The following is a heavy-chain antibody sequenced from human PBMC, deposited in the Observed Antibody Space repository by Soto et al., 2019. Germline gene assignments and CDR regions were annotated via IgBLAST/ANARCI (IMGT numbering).Heavy chain of an antibody. Sequence: GGSLRLSCAASGFTFTRYSMNWVRQAPGKGLEWVSSISSTTNYIYYGDSMKGRFTISRDNAKNSLYLEMNSLRAEDTAVYYCARESEDLTSNFDYWSQGTLVTVSS. CDR3: ARESEDLTSNFDY. J-gene: IGHJ4*02. CDR1: GFTFTRYS. CDR2: ISSTTNYI. V-gene: IGHV3-21*06.